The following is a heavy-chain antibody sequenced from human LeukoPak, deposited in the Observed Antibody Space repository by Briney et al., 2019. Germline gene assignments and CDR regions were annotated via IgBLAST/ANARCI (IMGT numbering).Heavy chain of an antibody. CDR2: FDPEDGET. Sequence: ASVTVSCKVSGYTLTELSMHWVRQAPGKGLEWMGGFDPEDGETIYAQKFQGRVTMTEDTSTDTAYMELSSLRSEDTAVYYCATANVGYSGYDPGIGYWGQGTLVTVSS. J-gene: IGHJ4*02. CDR1: GYTLTELS. V-gene: IGHV1-24*01. CDR3: ATANVGYSGYDPGIGY. D-gene: IGHD5-12*01.